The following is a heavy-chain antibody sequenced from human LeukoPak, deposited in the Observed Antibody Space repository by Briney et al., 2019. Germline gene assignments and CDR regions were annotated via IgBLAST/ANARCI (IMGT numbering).Heavy chain of an antibody. V-gene: IGHV1-46*01. CDR2: INPSGGST. CDR3: ARTTLELKFDP. J-gene: IGHJ5*02. CDR1: GYTFTSYY. Sequence: ASVKVSCKASGYTFTSYYMHWVRQAPGQGLEWMGIINPSGGSTSYAQKFQGRVTMTRDMSTSTVYMELSSLRSEDTAVYYCARTTLELKFDPWGQGALVTVSS. D-gene: IGHD1-7*01.